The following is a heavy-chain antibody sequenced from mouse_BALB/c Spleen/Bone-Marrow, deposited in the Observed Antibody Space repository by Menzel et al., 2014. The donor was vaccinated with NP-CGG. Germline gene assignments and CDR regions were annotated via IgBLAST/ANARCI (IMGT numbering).Heavy chain of an antibody. Sequence: VQGVESGAELVRPGTSVKVSCKASGYAFTNYLIEWVKQRPGQGLEWIGVINPGSGGTNYNEKFKGKATLTADKSSSTAYMQRSSLTSDDSAVYFCARDGDYDEGYAMDYWGQGTSVTISS. CDR1: GYAFTNYL. V-gene: IGHV1-54*01. CDR2: INPGSGGT. CDR3: ARDGDYDEGYAMDY. J-gene: IGHJ4*01. D-gene: IGHD2-4*01.